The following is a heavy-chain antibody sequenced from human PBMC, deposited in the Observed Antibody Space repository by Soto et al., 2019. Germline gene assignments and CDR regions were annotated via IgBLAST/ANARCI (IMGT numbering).Heavy chain of an antibody. CDR1: GFTFSSYG. V-gene: IGHV3-30*18. D-gene: IGHD3-10*01. CDR2: ISYDGSNK. Sequence: VGSLRLSCAASGFTFSSYGMHWVRQAPGKGLEWVAVISYDGSNKYYADSVKGRFTISRDNSKNTLYLQMNSLRAEDTAVYYCAKQGGRRITMVRGVIPGGMDVWGQWTTVTVSS. J-gene: IGHJ6*02. CDR3: AKQGGRRITMVRGVIPGGMDV.